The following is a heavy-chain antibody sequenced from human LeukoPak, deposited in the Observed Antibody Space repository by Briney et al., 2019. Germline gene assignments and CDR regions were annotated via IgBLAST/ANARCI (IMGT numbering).Heavy chain of an antibody. V-gene: IGHV3-64D*06. Sequence: GGSLRLSCSASGFIFSNYDMHWVRQAPGKGLEYVSAINNNGGRTYYADSVKGRFTVSRDNPKNTLYLQMSSLRAEDTAVYYCVKMYDGYWGQGTLVAVSS. J-gene: IGHJ4*02. CDR3: VKMYDGY. CDR1: GFIFSNYD. CDR2: INNNGGRT. D-gene: IGHD3-3*01.